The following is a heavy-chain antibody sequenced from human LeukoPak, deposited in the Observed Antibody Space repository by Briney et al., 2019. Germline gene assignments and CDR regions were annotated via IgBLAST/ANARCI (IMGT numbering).Heavy chain of an antibody. J-gene: IGHJ4*02. Sequence: GGSLRLSCAASGFTFSSYGMHWVRQAPGKGLEWVAVISYDGSNKYYADSVKGRFTISRDNSKNTLYLHMNSLRAEDTAVYYCAKGSWAFDYWGQGTLVTVSS. V-gene: IGHV3-30*18. CDR2: ISYDGSNK. D-gene: IGHD6-13*01. CDR1: GFTFSSYG. CDR3: AKGSWAFDY.